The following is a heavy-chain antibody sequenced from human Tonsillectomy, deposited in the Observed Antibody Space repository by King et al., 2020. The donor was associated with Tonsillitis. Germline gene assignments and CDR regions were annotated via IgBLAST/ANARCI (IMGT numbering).Heavy chain of an antibody. D-gene: IGHD3-10*01. V-gene: IGHV4-61*01. CDR3: ARDLLGRGTMVRVENWYFDL. J-gene: IGHJ2*01. CDR1: GGSVSSGSYY. CDR2: IYYSAST. Sequence: QLQESGPGLVKPSETLSLTCTVSGGSVSSGSYYWSWIRQPPGKGLEWIGYIYYSASTNYNPSLKSRVTISVDTSKNQFSLKLSSVTAADTAVYYCARDLLGRGTMVRVENWYFDLWGRGTLVTVSS.